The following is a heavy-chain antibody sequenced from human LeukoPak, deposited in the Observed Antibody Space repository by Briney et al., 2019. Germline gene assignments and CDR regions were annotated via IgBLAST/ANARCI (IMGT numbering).Heavy chain of an antibody. V-gene: IGHV3-23*01. D-gene: IGHD5-24*01. CDR1: GFSFSSQS. Sequence: GGSLRLSCAASGFSFSSQSMSWVRQAPGKGLDWVSSITPGGSTYYAGSVKGRFTISRDNSKNTLYLQMNSLRVEDTAIYYCAKGGRDSDYWGQGILVTVSS. CDR3: AKGGRDSDY. CDR2: ITPGGST. J-gene: IGHJ4*02.